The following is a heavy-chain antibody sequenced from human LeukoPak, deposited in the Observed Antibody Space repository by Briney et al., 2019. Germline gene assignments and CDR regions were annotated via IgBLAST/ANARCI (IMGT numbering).Heavy chain of an antibody. CDR1: GFTFTSSA. Sequence: GASVKVSCKASGFTFTSSAMQWVRQARGQRLEWIGWIVVGSGNTNYAQTFQERVTITRDMSTSTAYMELSSLRSEDTAVYYCAARGGQQLAQGRYYYYGMDVWGQGTTVTVSS. D-gene: IGHD6-13*01. V-gene: IGHV1-58*02. CDR3: AARGGQQLAQGRYYYYGMDV. CDR2: IVVGSGNT. J-gene: IGHJ6*02.